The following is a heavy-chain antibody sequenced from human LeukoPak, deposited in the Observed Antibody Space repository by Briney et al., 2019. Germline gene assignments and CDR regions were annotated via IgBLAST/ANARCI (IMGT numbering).Heavy chain of an antibody. CDR3: ASFTHQSGYCSSTSCYSVDY. CDR1: GFTFSSYG. CDR2: ISSSSSYI. Sequence: GGTLRLSCAASGFTFSSYGMSWVRQAPGKGLEWVSSISSSSSYIYYADSVKGRFTISRDNAKNSLYLQMNSLRAEDTAVYYCASFTHQSGYCSSTSCYSVDYWGQGTLVTVSS. V-gene: IGHV3-21*01. D-gene: IGHD2-2*01. J-gene: IGHJ4*02.